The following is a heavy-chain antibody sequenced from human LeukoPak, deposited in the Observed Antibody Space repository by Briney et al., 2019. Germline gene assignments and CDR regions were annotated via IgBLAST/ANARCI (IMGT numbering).Heavy chain of an antibody. D-gene: IGHD3-3*01. CDR1: GFTFTGYW. CDR2: IKQDGSEK. CDR3: AKNRGSAYYADY. J-gene: IGHJ4*02. Sequence: PGGSLRPSCAASGFTFTGYWMSWVRQAPGKGLEWVANIKQDGSEKNYVDSVKGRFTISRDNAKNSLYLQMNSLRAEDTAVYYCAKNRGSAYYADYWGQGTLVTVSS. V-gene: IGHV3-7*01.